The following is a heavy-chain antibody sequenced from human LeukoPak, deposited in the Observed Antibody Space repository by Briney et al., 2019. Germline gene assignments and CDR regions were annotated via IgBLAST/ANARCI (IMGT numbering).Heavy chain of an antibody. D-gene: IGHD3-22*01. J-gene: IGHJ4*02. CDR2: IIPIFGIA. Sequence: ASVKVSCKASGGTFSSYAISWVRQAPGQGLEWMGRIIPIFGIANYAQKFQGRVTITADKSTSTAYMELSSLRSEDTAVYYRARDSDSSGYYYDYWGQGTLVTVSS. CDR3: ARDSDSSGYYYDY. CDR1: GGTFSSYA. V-gene: IGHV1-69*04.